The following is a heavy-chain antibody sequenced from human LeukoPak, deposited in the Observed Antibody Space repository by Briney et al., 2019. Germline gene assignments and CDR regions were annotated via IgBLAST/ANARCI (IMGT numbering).Heavy chain of an antibody. V-gene: IGHV1-18*01. J-gene: IGHJ4*02. CDR2: ISPYNGNT. D-gene: IGHD1-26*01. CDR1: GYTFNTYG. Sequence: ASVKVSCKPYGYTFNTYGITWVRQAPGQGLEWMGWISPYNGNTNYAQKFQGRVTMTTDTSTSTAYMELRSLRSDDTAVYYCARDHSGSYNRNFDYWGQGTLVTVSS. CDR3: ARDHSGSYNRNFDY.